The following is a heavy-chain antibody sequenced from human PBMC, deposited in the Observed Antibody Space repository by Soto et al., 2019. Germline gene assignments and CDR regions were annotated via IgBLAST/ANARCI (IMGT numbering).Heavy chain of an antibody. Sequence: EVQLLESGGGLVQPGGSLRLSCAASGFTFGANAMSWVRQAPGKGLEWVSGLSNTGRSTHYADSVKGRFTISRDNSENTVYLQMNSLRAEDTAVYYCAKAVGATKGPFDYWGQGTLVTVSS. CDR3: AKAVGATKGPFDY. CDR2: LSNTGRST. J-gene: IGHJ4*02. CDR1: GFTFGANA. D-gene: IGHD1-26*01. V-gene: IGHV3-23*01.